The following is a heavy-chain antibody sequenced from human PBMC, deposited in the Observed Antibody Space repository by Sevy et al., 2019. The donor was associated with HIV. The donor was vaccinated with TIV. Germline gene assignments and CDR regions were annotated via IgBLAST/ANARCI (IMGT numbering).Heavy chain of an antibody. D-gene: IGHD1-1*01. Sequence: GGSLRLSCVASGFTFSSFEMNWVRQAPGKGLEWVSSISTSGSNRDYADSLKGRVTISRDNAKKSLYLQMNSLRAEDTAIYFCAKGGGQYDLGMDVWGQGTTVTVSS. CDR1: GFTFSSFE. J-gene: IGHJ6*02. CDR3: AKGGGQYDLGMDV. CDR2: ISTSGSNR. V-gene: IGHV3-48*03.